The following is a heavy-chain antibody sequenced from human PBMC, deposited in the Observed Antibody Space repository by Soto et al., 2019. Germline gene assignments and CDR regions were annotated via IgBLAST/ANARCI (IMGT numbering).Heavy chain of an antibody. CDR3: ARLRDGHFDY. J-gene: IGHJ4*02. CDR2: INPNSGGT. V-gene: IGHV1-2*04. CDR1: GYTFTSYY. Sequence: APVKVSCKASGYTFTSYYMHWVRQAPGQGLEWMGRINPNSGGTNYAQKFQGWVTMTRDTSISTAYMELSRLRSDDTAVYYCARLRDGHFDYWGQGTLVTLSS.